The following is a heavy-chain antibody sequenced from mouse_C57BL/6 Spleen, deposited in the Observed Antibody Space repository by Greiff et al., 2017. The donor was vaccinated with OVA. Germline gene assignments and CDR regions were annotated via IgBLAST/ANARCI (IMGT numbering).Heavy chain of an antibody. J-gene: IGHJ2*01. Sequence: QVQLKQPGAELVRPGSLVKLSCKASGYTFTSYWMDWVKQRPGQGLEWIGNIYPSDSETHYNQKFKDKATLTVDKSSSTAYMQLSSLTSEDSAVYYCARRELGRVDYWGQGTTLTVSS. CDR2: IYPSDSET. D-gene: IGHD4-1*01. CDR3: ARRELGRVDY. CDR1: GYTFTSYW. V-gene: IGHV1-61*01.